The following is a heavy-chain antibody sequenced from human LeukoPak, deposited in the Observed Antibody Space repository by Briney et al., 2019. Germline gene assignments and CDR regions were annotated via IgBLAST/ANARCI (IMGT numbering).Heavy chain of an antibody. CDR3: ARGGPAPVYYMDV. J-gene: IGHJ6*03. V-gene: IGHV4-34*01. Sequence: PSETLSLTRAVYGGSFSGYYWSWIRQPPGKGLEWIGEINHSGSTNYNPSLKSRVTISVDTSKNQFSLKLSSVTAADTAVYYCARGGPAPVYYMDVWGKGTTVTVSS. D-gene: IGHD1-14*01. CDR1: GGSFSGYY. CDR2: INHSGST.